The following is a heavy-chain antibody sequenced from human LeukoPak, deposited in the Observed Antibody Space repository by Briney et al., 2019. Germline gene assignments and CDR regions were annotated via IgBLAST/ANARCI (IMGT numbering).Heavy chain of an antibody. CDR3: AKSPYFYNSGRYVDV. Sequence: PGGSLRLSCAASGFTFSSYWMHWVRQAPGKGLVWVSRINSDGSSTSYADSVKGRFTISRDSSKNMLYLQMNRLRAEDTAVYYCAKSPYFYNSGRYVDVWGKGTTVTVSS. J-gene: IGHJ6*03. CDR2: INSDGSST. V-gene: IGHV3-74*01. CDR1: GFTFSSYW. D-gene: IGHD3-10*01.